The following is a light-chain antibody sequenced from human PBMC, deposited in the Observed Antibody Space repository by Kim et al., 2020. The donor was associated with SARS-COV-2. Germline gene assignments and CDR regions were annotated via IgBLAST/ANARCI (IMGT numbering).Light chain of an antibody. V-gene: IGKV1-5*03. CDR2: KAS. Sequence: SASVGDRVTITCRASQSISSWLAWYQQKPGQAPKLLIYKASSLESGVPSRFSGSGSGTAFTLTISSLQPDDFATYYCQQYNSYPYTFGQGTKLEI. CDR3: QQYNSYPYT. CDR1: QSISSW. J-gene: IGKJ2*01.